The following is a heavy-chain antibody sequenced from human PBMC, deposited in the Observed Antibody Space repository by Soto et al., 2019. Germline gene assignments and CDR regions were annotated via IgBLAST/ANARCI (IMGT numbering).Heavy chain of an antibody. CDR3: ARDLHGAFTTMIY. V-gene: IGHV1-46*02. J-gene: IGHJ4*02. CDR1: GYTFNNYY. Sequence: QVQMVQSGAEVKKPGASIKVSCKSSGYTFNNYYIHWVRQAPGQGLEWMGIINPNGYTSTLSQKFLGRLTVTSDPSTRTVYMELGSLTSEYTAMYYCARDLHGAFTTMIYWGQGTLVTVSS. CDR2: INPNGYTS. D-gene: IGHD3-22*01.